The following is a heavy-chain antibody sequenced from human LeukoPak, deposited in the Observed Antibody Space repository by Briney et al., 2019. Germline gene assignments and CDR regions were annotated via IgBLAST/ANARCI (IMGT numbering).Heavy chain of an antibody. CDR3: ARRVLYDMDV. J-gene: IGHJ6*02. CDR1: GYTFTRYT. CDR2: INTQTGNP. V-gene: IGHV7-4-1*02. Sequence: GASVEVSCKASGYTFTRYTMNWVRQAPGQGLEWMGWINTQTGNPTFAQGFTGRFVFSLDTSVSTSYLQISSLKAEDTAVYYCARRVLYDMDVWGQGTTVTVSS.